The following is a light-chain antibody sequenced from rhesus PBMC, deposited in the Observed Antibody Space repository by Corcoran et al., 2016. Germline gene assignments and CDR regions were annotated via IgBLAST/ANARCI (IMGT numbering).Light chain of an antibody. V-gene: IGKV3-35*01. CDR3: QQYSNWPRT. CDR1: QSVSSS. J-gene: IGKJ1*01. CDR2: DAS. Sequence: EIVLTQSPATLSLSPGERATLSYRASQSVSSSLAWYQQKPGQAPRLLIYDASSRATGIPDRFRGSGYGTDFTLTISSLEPEDVGVYYCQQYSNWPRTFGQGTKVEIK.